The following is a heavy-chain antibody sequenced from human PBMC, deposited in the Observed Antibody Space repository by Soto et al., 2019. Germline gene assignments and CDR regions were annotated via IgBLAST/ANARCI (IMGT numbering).Heavy chain of an antibody. V-gene: IGHV1-3*01. CDR1: GYTFTSYA. D-gene: IGHD6-6*01. J-gene: IGHJ4*02. Sequence: QVQLVQSGAEVKKPGASVKVSCKASGYTFTSYAMHWVRQAPGQRLEWMGWINAGNGNTKYSQKFQGRVTITRDTSASTAYMELSSLRSEDTAVYYCARGPSIAARSRHFDYWGQGTLVTVSS. CDR2: INAGNGNT. CDR3: ARGPSIAARSRHFDY.